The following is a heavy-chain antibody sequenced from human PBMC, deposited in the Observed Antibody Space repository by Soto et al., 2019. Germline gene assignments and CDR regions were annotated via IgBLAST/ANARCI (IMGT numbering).Heavy chain of an antibody. D-gene: IGHD2-2*02. V-gene: IGHV3-48*03. CDR1: GFTFSSYE. CDR3: ARVLNQICSSTSCYTGEDYYYMDV. J-gene: IGHJ6*03. Sequence: GGSLRLSCAASGFTFSSYEMNWVRQAPGKGLEWVSYISSSGSTIYYADSVKGRFTISRDNAKNSLYLQMNSLRAEDTAVYYCARVLNQICSSTSCYTGEDYYYMDVWGKGTTVTVSS. CDR2: ISSSGSTI.